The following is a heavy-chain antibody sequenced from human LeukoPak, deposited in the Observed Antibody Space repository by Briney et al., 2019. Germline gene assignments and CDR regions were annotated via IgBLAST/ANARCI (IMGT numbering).Heavy chain of an antibody. CDR3: ARDLGFGAPDDS. J-gene: IGHJ4*02. CDR2: VTYDRRTE. CDR1: GFTFSRYG. Sequence: PGGSLRLSCLASGFTFSRYGFHWVRQAPGKGPEWVAGVTYDRRTEFYADSVKGRFTLSRDNSKNAVYLQTNSLRTEDTAVYYCARDLGFGAPDDSWGQGTLVTVSS. D-gene: IGHD3-10*01. V-gene: IGHV3-30*03.